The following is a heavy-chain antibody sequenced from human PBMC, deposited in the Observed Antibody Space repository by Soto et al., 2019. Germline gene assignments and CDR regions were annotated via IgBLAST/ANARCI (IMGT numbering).Heavy chain of an antibody. Sequence: SETLSLTCTVSGGSICSYYWCWIRQPPRKGREWIWYIYYSGSTNYNPSLKSRVPISVDTSKNQFPLKLSSVTAADTAVYYCARSYDFWSPYYFDYWGQGTLVTVSS. D-gene: IGHD3-3*01. CDR2: IYYSGST. CDR3: ARSYDFWSPYYFDY. CDR1: GGSICSYY. V-gene: IGHV4-59*01. J-gene: IGHJ4*02.